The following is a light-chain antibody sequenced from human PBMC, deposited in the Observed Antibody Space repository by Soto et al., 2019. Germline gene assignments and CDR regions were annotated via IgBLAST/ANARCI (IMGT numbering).Light chain of an antibody. CDR3: HQRQNWPRT. V-gene: IGKV3-11*01. J-gene: IGKJ1*01. CDR2: QTS. Sequence: EIVLTQSPATLSSFPGARVTLSCRASQYINTRLAWYQHRPGQAPRLLIYQTSIRAAGIPARVSASGSGTDVTPTISDVQPEDGALYYGHQRQNWPRTFGQGTKVDIK. CDR1: QYINTR.